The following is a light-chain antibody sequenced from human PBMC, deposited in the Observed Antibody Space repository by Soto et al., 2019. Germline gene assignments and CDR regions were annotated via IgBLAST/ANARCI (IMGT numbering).Light chain of an antibody. CDR1: SSNVGAGYD. Sequence: QSVLTQPPSASGTPGQRVTISCSGSSSNVGAGYDVHWYQQLPGTAPKLLIYGNSNRPSGVPDRFSGSKSGTSASLAITGLQAEDEADYYCQSYDSSLSGLYVFGTGTKVT. J-gene: IGLJ1*01. CDR3: QSYDSSLSGLYV. V-gene: IGLV1-40*01. CDR2: GNS.